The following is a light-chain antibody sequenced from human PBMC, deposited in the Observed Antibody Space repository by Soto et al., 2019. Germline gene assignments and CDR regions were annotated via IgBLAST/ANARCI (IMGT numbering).Light chain of an antibody. V-gene: IGKV3-15*01. CDR2: GAS. CDR1: QSVSSN. Sequence: EIVLTHSPGTQSLSPGERSTLSSRAIQSVSSNLAWYQKTAGPAPRLLIYGASTRATGITARFSGSGSGTEFPLTISSLQSDDSGVYYCQQYNKWPAEITFGQGTRLEIK. CDR3: QQYNKWPAEIT. J-gene: IGKJ5*01.